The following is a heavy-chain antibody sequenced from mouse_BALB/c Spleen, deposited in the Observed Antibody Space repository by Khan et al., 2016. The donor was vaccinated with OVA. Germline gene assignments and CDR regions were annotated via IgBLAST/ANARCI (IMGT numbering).Heavy chain of an antibody. CDR2: IYPFNDDT. CDR3: APVGTYYVWCAY. V-gene: IGHV1S136*01. J-gene: IGHJ3*01. D-gene: IGHD1-1*01. Sequence: VQLQQSGPEVVKPGASVKMSCKASGYTFTSYVMHWVKQKPGLGLEWIGYIYPFNDDTKYNEKFKGKATLTSDRSSSTAYMELSSLTSEDSAVXYCAPVGTYYVWCAYWGQGSVGTVCA. CDR1: GYTFTSYV.